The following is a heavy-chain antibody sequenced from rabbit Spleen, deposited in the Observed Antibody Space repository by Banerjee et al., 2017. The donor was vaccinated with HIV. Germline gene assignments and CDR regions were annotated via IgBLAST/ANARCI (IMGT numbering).Heavy chain of an antibody. Sequence: QSLEESGGGLVQPEGSLTLTCKASGFSFSSNDYMCWVRQAPGKGLEWIACIGAGISYTIYYATWAKGRFTISKTSSTTVTLQMTSLTAADTATYFCARDSGTSFSSYGMDLWGPGTLVTVS. V-gene: IGHV1S40*01. CDR3: ARDSGTSFSSYGMDL. CDR2: IGAGISYTI. J-gene: IGHJ6*01. CDR1: GFSFSSNDY. D-gene: IGHD8-1*01.